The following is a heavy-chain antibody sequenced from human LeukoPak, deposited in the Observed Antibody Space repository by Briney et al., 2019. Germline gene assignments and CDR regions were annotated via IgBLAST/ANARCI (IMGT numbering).Heavy chain of an antibody. CDR1: GFTFSNYY. CDR2: ISYDGGIK. V-gene: IGHV3-30*18. D-gene: IGHD4-23*01. Sequence: GGSLRLSCAASGFTFSNYYMHWVRQTPGKGLEWVALISYDGGIKYYGDSVRGRFTPSRDNSQKTVFLEMNNLRPEDTAVYYCAKGGEQKTLRWAMDSWGQGTLVTVSS. CDR3: AKGGEQKTLRWAMDS. J-gene: IGHJ4*02.